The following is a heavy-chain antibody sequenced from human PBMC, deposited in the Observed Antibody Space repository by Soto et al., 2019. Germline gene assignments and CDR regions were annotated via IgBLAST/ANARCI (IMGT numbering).Heavy chain of an antibody. Sequence: SVKVSCKASGGTFSNYAFSWVRQAPGQGLEWVGGIIILFGTPNYARKFQGRVTVTADESSRTVYMELSSLTSADTAVYYCTREQSDDNYFDPWGQGTLVTVSS. V-gene: IGHV1-69*13. CDR2: IIILFGTP. CDR3: TREQSDDNYFDP. CDR1: GGTFSNYA. D-gene: IGHD6-19*01. J-gene: IGHJ5*02.